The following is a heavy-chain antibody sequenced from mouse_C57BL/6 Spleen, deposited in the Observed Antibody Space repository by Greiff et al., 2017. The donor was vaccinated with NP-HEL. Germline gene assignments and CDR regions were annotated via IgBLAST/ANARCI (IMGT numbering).Heavy chain of an antibody. CDR3: ARSLTPVVGNFDV. CDR1: GYTFTSYW. CDR2: IHPNSGST. J-gene: IGHJ1*03. V-gene: IGHV1-64*01. D-gene: IGHD1-1*01. Sequence: QVQLQQPGAELVKPGASVKLSCKASGYTFTSYWMHWVKQRPGQGLEWIGMIHPNSGSTNYNEKFKSKATMTVDKSSSTAYMQLSNLTSEDSAVYYCARSLTPVVGNFDVWGTGTTVTVSS.